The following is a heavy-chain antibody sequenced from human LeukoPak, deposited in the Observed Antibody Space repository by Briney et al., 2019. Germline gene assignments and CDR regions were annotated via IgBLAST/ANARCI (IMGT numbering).Heavy chain of an antibody. CDR3: ARDMDKLGDYYGMDV. CDR1: GFTFSDYY. D-gene: IGHD3-16*01. CDR2: VSSGGDIT. V-gene: IGHV3-11*01. Sequence: PGGSLRLSCAASGFTFSDYYISWIRQAPGKGLEWLSIVSSGGDITTYADPVKGRFTISRDNTRNLLFLQMNSLRAEDTAVYYCARDMDKLGDYYGMDVWGQGTTVVVSS. J-gene: IGHJ6*02.